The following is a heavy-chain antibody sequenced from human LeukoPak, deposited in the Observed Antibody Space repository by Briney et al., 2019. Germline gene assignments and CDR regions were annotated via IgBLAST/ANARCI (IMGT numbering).Heavy chain of an antibody. CDR1: GGSISSYY. J-gene: IGHJ6*03. Sequence: SETLSLTCTVSGGSISSYYWSWIRQPPGKGLEWIGNIYYSGSTNYNPSLKSRVTISVDTSKNQFTLKLSSVTAADTAVYYCTRGSIAYYYMDVWGKGTTVTISS. CDR2: IYYSGST. V-gene: IGHV4-59*01. CDR3: TRGSIAYYYMDV. D-gene: IGHD3-22*01.